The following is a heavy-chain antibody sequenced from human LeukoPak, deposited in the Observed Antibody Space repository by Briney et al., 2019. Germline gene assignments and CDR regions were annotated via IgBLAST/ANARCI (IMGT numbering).Heavy chain of an antibody. CDR3: AKKTGYSGYDYGDY. CDR2: ISGSGGST. J-gene: IGHJ4*02. D-gene: IGHD5-12*01. Sequence: AGGSLRLSCAASGFTFSSYAMSWVRQAPGKGLEWVSGISGSGGSTYYADSVKGRFTISRDNSKNTLYLQMNSLRAEDTAVYYCAKKTGYSGYDYGDYWGQGTLVTVSS. V-gene: IGHV3-23*01. CDR1: GFTFSSYA.